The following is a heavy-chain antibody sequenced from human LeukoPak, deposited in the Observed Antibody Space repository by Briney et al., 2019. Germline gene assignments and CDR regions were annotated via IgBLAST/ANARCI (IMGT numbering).Heavy chain of an antibody. CDR2: ISSSGSTI. Sequence: GESLRLSCAASGFTFSTYAMNWVRQAPGKGLEWVSYISSSGSTIYYADSVKGRFTISRDNAKNSLYLQMNSLRAEDTAVYYCARELIFYSSGSDYWGQGTLVTVSS. D-gene: IGHD6-19*01. CDR1: GFTFSTYA. J-gene: IGHJ4*02. CDR3: ARELIFYSSGSDY. V-gene: IGHV3-48*03.